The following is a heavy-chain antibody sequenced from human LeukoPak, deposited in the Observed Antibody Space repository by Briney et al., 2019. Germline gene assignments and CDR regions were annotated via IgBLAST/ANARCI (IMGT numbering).Heavy chain of an antibody. CDR1: GGTFSSYA. J-gene: IGHJ4*02. CDR3: AGTYYYGSGSYYTYFDY. V-gene: IGHV1-69*05. Sequence: SLKVSCKASGGTFSSYAISWVRQAPGQGLEWMGGIIPIFGTANYAQKFQGRVTITTDESTSTAYMELSSLRSEDTAVYYCAGTYYYGSGSYYTYFDYWGQGTLVTVSS. CDR2: IIPIFGTA. D-gene: IGHD3-10*01.